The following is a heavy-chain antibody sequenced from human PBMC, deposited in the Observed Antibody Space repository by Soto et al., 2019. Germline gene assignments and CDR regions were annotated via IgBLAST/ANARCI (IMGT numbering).Heavy chain of an antibody. Sequence: QVQLVQSGAEVKKPGASVKVSCKASGYTFTSYAMHWVRQAPGQRLEWMGWINAGNGNTKYSQKFQGRVTITRDTSASRAYMELSSLRSEDTAVYYCARGGMVRGVLIKTPDYWGQGTLVTVSS. CDR1: GYTFTSYA. J-gene: IGHJ4*02. V-gene: IGHV1-3*01. D-gene: IGHD3-10*01. CDR3: ARGGMVRGVLIKTPDY. CDR2: INAGNGNT.